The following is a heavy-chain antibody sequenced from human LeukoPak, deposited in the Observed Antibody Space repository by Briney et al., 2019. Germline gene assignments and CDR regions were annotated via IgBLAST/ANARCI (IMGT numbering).Heavy chain of an antibody. CDR2: ISSNGGST. CDR3: ARVTGSYDWGYYYGMDV. Sequence: PGGSLRLSCAASGFTFSSYAMHWVRQAPGKGLEYGSAISSNGGSTYYANSVKGRFTISRDNSKNTLYLQMGSLRAEDMAVYYCARVTGSYDWGYYYGMDVWGQGTTVTVSS. D-gene: IGHD5-12*01. J-gene: IGHJ6*02. CDR1: GFTFSSYA. V-gene: IGHV3-64*01.